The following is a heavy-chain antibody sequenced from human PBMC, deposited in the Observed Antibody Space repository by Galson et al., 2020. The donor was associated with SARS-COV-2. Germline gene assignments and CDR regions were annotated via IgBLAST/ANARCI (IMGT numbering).Heavy chain of an antibody. J-gene: IGHJ6*03. V-gene: IGHV3-64*01. CDR1: GFTFSSYA. CDR2: ISSNGGST. Sequence: GESLKISCAASGFTFSSYAMHWVRQAPGKGLEYVSAISSNGGSTYYANSVKGRFTISRDNSKNTRYLQMGSLRAEDMAVYYCARDLAPWIYSGCYYMGGWGQGTTVTVSS. CDR3: ARDLAPWIYSGCYYMGG. D-gene: IGHD1-26*01.